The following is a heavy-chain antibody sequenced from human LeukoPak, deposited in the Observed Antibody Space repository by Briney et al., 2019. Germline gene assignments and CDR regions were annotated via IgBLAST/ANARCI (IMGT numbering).Heavy chain of an antibody. CDR3: THLGWFDP. CDR1: GFSLSTFW. Sequence: GGSLRLSCAASGFSLSTFWMHWVRQAPGKGLVWVSRIDYDGSTTTYADSVKGRFTISRDNAKKTLYLQMNSLRAEDTAVYYCTHLGWFDPWGQGTLVTVSS. J-gene: IGHJ5*02. V-gene: IGHV3-74*01. CDR2: IDYDGSTT.